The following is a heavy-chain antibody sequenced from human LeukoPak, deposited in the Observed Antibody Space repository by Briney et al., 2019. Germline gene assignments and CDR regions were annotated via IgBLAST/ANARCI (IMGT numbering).Heavy chain of an antibody. Sequence: SETLSLTCTISGGSINTYYWTWIRQPAGRGLEWIGRIYTIGGNTKYNPSLGTRVAMSADTSKNQFSLEMASVTAADTAVYYCARVSYLGDWYFDLWGRGTLVTVSS. D-gene: IGHD1-26*01. J-gene: IGHJ2*01. V-gene: IGHV4-4*07. CDR1: GGSINTYY. CDR3: ARVSYLGDWYFDL. CDR2: IYTIGGNT.